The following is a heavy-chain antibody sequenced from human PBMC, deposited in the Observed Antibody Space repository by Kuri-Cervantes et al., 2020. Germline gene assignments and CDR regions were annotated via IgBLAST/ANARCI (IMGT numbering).Heavy chain of an antibody. J-gene: IGHJ4*02. CDR1: GFTFDDYA. Sequence: SCAAAGFTFDDYAMHWVRQAPGKGLEWVSGISWNSGSLGYAGSVKGRFTISRDNAQNSLFLQVNSLRADDTAVYYCTTYYSSSGPNDYWDQGTLVTVSS. CDR3: TTYYSSSGPNDY. V-gene: IGHV3-9*01. D-gene: IGHD6-6*01. CDR2: ISWNSGSL.